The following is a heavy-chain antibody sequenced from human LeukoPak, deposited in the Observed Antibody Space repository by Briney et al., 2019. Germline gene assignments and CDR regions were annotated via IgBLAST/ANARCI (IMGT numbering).Heavy chain of an antibody. CDR3: AKDPPSFHH. CDR1: GFTFNNYN. J-gene: IGHJ1*01. V-gene: IGHV3-21*01. CDR2: ISSSSTYI. Sequence: PGGSLRLSCAASGFTFNNYNMNWVRQAPGKGLEWVSSISSSSTYIYYADSVKGRFTISRDNAKNSLHLQMNSLRAEDTAIYYCAKDPPSFHHWGQGTLVTVSS.